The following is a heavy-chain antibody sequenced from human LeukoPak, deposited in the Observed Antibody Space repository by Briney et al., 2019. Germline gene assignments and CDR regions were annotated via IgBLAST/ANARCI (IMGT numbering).Heavy chain of an antibody. CDR1: GGSFSGYY. CDR3: ARYNDFWSGYPHFDY. D-gene: IGHD3-3*01. CDR2: INHSGST. Sequence: SETLSPTCAVYGGSFSGYYWSWIRQPPGKGLEWIGEINHSGSTNYNPSLKSRVTISVDTSKNQFSLKLSSVTAADTAVYYCARYNDFWSGYPHFDYWGQGTLVTVSS. J-gene: IGHJ4*02. V-gene: IGHV4-34*01.